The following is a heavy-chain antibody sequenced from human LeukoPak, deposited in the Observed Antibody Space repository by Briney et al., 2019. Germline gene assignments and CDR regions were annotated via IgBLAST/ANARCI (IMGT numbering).Heavy chain of an antibody. V-gene: IGHV3-30-3*01. Sequence: QPGRSLRLSCAASGFTFSSYAMHWVRQAPGKGLEWVAVISYDGSNKYYADSVKGRFTISRDNSKNTLYLQMNSLRAEDTAVYYCARVNQLLWVSAFDIWGQGTMVTVSS. CDR3: ARVNQLLWVSAFDI. CDR2: ISYDGSNK. CDR1: GFTFSSYA. J-gene: IGHJ3*02. D-gene: IGHD2-2*01.